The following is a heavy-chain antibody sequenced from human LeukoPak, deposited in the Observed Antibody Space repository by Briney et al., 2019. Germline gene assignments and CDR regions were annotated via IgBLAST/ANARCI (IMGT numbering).Heavy chain of an antibody. CDR3: ARVQGGSLFDY. V-gene: IGHV4-34*01. CDR1: GGSFSGYY. D-gene: IGHD3-10*01. J-gene: IGHJ4*02. CDR2: INHSGST. Sequence: PSETLSLTCAVYGGSFSGYYWSWIRQPPGKGLEWIGEINHSGSTYYNPSLKSRVTISVDTSKNQFSLKLSSVTAADTAVYYCARVQGGSLFDYWGQGTLVTVSS.